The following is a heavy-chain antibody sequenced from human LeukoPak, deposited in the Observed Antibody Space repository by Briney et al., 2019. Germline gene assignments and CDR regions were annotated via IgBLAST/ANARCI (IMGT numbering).Heavy chain of an antibody. CDR1: GFTFSSYS. D-gene: IGHD6-19*01. Sequence: KPGGSLRLSCAASGFTFSSYSMNWVRQAPGKGLEWVSSISSSSSYIYYADSVKGRFTISRDNAKNSLYLQMNSLRAEDTAVYYCARSIAVVPVYYFHYWGQGTLVTVSS. J-gene: IGHJ4*02. CDR3: ARSIAVVPVYYFHY. CDR2: ISSSSSYI. V-gene: IGHV3-21*01.